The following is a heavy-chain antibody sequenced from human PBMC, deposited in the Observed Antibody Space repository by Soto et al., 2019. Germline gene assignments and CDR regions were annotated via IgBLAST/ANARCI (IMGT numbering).Heavy chain of an antibody. CDR1: GYTFTGYY. CDR2: INPNSGGT. V-gene: IGHV1-2*02. Sequence: ASVKVSCKASGYTFTGYYMHWVRQAPGQGLEWMGWINPNSGGTNYAQKFQGRVTMTRDTSISTAYMELSRLRSDDTAVYYCARDRALVVPAAIRHNYYYYYGMDVWGQGTTVTVSS. CDR3: ARDRALVVPAAIRHNYYYYYGMDV. D-gene: IGHD2-2*02. J-gene: IGHJ6*02.